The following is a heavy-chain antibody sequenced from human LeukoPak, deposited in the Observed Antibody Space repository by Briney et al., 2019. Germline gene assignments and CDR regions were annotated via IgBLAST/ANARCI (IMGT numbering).Heavy chain of an antibody. J-gene: IGHJ5*02. V-gene: IGHV1-24*01. CDR1: GYTLTELS. D-gene: IGHD3-3*01. CDR3: ATVPRVLRFLEWFNWFDP. CDR2: FDPEDGET. Sequence: ASVKVSCKVSGYTLTELSMHWVRQAPGKGLEWMGGFDPEDGETIYAQKFQGRVTMTEDTSTDTAYMELSSLRSEDTAVYYCATVPRVLRFLEWFNWFDPWGQGTLVTVSS.